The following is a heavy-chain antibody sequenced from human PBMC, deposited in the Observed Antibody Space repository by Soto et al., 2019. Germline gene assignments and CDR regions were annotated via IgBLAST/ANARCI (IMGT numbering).Heavy chain of an antibody. CDR3: ARLDCVSTTCQFDY. V-gene: IGHV4-61*01. Sequence: QVQLQESGPGLVKPSETLSLTCTVSGGSVSSDSYYWSWIRQPPGKGPEWIGYVYYSGSTNNNPSLKSRVAISVDTSKNQFSLKLRSVTAADTAVYYCARLDCVSTTCQFDYWGQGTLVTVSS. D-gene: IGHD2-2*01. CDR2: VYYSGST. J-gene: IGHJ4*02. CDR1: GGSVSSDSYY.